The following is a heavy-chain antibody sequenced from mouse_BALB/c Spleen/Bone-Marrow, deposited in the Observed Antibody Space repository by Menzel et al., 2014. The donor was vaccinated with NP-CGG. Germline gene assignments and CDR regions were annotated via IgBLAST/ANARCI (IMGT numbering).Heavy chain of an antibody. V-gene: IGHV1S81*02. J-gene: IGHJ3*01. Sequence: QVQLQQSGAELARPGASVKLSCKASGYTFTSYWMQWVKQRPGQGLEWIGEINPSNGRTNYNEKFKSKATLTVDKSSSTAYMQLSSLTSEDSAVYYCARGDGFAWFAYWGQGTLVTVSA. D-gene: IGHD3-3*01. CDR3: ARGDGFAWFAY. CDR1: GYTFTSYW. CDR2: INPSNGRT.